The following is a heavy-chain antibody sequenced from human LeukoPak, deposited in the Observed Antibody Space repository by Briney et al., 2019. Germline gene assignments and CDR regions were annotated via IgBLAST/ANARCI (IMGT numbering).Heavy chain of an antibody. V-gene: IGHV3-43*02. CDR1: GFTFNDYA. J-gene: IGHJ4*02. CDR2: ISGDGDSA. CDR3: AKDSLEAAGNLDY. D-gene: IGHD6-13*01. Sequence: GGSLRISCTASGFTFNDYAMYWVRQAPGKGLEWVSLISGDGDSAYYADSVRGRFTISRDNSKNSLYLQMNSLRNEDTALYYCAKDSLEAAGNLDYWSQGTLVTVSS.